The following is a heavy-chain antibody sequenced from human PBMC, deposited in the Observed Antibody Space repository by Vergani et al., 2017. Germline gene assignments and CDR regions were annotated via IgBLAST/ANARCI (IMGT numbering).Heavy chain of an antibody. D-gene: IGHD3-22*01. CDR3: ARRSPYYYDSSGGDAFDI. J-gene: IGHJ3*02. Sequence: EVQLVPSGAEVKKPGESLKISCKGSGYSFTSYWIGWVRQMPXKGLEWMGIIYPGDSDTRYSPSFQGQVTISADKSISTAYLQWSSLKASDTAMYYCARRSPYYYDSSGGDAFDIWGQGTMVTVSS. CDR1: GYSFTSYW. CDR2: IYPGDSDT. V-gene: IGHV5-51*01.